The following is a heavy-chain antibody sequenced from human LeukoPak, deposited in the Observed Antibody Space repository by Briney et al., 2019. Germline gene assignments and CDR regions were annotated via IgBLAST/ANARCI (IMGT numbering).Heavy chain of an antibody. CDR2: IYHSGST. J-gene: IGHJ6*03. CDR3: ARHFPYYYYYYYMDV. V-gene: IGHV4-4*02. Sequence: SGTLSLTCAVSGGSISSSNWWSWVRQPPGKGLEWIGEIYHSGSTNYNPSLKSRVTISVDTSKNQFSLKLSSVTAADTAVYYCARHFPYYYYYYYMDVWGNGTTVTISS. D-gene: IGHD3-3*02. CDR1: GGSISSSNW.